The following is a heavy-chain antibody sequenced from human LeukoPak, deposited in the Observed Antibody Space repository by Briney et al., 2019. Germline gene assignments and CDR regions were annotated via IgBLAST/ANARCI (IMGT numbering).Heavy chain of an antibody. D-gene: IGHD2-21*01. CDR1: GGTFSSYA. V-gene: IGHV1-69*05. CDR3: ARDRSPQSYCGGDCYSPNWFDP. CDR2: IIPILGTA. Sequence: ASVKVSCKASGGTFSSYAISWVRQAPGQGLEWMGGIIPILGTANYAQKFQGRVTITTDESTSTAYMELSSLRSEDTAVYYCARDRSPQSYCGGDCYSPNWFDPWGQGTLVTVSS. J-gene: IGHJ5*02.